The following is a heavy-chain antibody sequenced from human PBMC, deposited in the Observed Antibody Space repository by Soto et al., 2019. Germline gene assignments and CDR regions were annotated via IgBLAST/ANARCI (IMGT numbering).Heavy chain of an antibody. CDR2: MNPNSGSA. CDR1: GDTFTNCA. Sequence: SLKVSCKASGDTFTNCAINSVRQATGQGLEWLGWMNPNSGSADYAQKFQGRVTMTSNTSITTAYMELTSLRSEVTAVCYCARSIAALSYWGQGTLVTVTS. J-gene: IGHJ4*02. V-gene: IGHV1-8*01. D-gene: IGHD6-6*01. CDR3: ARSIAALSY.